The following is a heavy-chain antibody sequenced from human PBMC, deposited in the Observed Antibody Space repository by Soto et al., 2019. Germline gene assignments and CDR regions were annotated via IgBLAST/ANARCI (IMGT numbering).Heavy chain of an antibody. CDR3: ARGGDRFDGMDV. CDR2: ISTAGDT. J-gene: IGHJ6*02. D-gene: IGHD3-16*01. Sequence: EVQLVESGGGLVQPGGSLRLSCAASGFGFNGYDMHWVRQAPGKNLEWVAAISTAGDTYYLGSVKGRFTISREDAKTSLSLQMNSLRVGDTDVYYCARGGDRFDGMDVWGQGTTVTVSS. V-gene: IGHV3-13*01. CDR1: GFGFNGYD.